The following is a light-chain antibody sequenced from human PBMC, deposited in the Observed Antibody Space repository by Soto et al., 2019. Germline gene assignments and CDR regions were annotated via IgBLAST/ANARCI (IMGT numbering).Light chain of an antibody. J-gene: IGLJ1*01. V-gene: IGLV2-14*01. CDR1: SSDVGSYIY. CDR2: DVS. Sequence: QSALTQPASVSGSPGQTITISCTGTSSDVGSYIYVSWYQHHPGKAPNLMIYDVSNRPSGVSNRFSGSKSGNTASLTISGLQAEDEAEYYCVSYTTFSSYVFGTGTKVTVL. CDR3: VSYTTFSSYV.